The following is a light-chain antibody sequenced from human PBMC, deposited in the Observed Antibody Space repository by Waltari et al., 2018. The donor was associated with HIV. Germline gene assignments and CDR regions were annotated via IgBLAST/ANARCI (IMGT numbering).Light chain of an antibody. CDR1: QSISTY. V-gene: IGKV3-11*01. Sequence: EVVLTQSPATLSLSPGERATLSCRASQSISTYLAWYQQKPGQAPRLLVYDASNRATGNPPRFSGRGSGTDFTLTISSLEPEDFAVYYCQQRVNWPLTFGGGTKVEIK. CDR2: DAS. J-gene: IGKJ4*01. CDR3: QQRVNWPLT.